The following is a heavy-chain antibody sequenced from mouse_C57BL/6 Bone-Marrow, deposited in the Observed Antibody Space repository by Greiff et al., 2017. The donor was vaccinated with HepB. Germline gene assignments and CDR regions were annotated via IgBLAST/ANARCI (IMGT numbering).Heavy chain of an antibody. CDR2: INPNNGGT. V-gene: IGHV1-18*01. Sequence: EVQLVESGPELVKPGASVKIPCKASGYTFTDYNMDWVKQSHGKSLEWIGDINPNNGGTIYNQKFKGKATLTVDKSSSTAYMELRSLASEDTAVYYCAREGAWFAYWGQGTLVTVSA. J-gene: IGHJ3*01. CDR3: AREGAWFAY. CDR1: GYTFTDYN.